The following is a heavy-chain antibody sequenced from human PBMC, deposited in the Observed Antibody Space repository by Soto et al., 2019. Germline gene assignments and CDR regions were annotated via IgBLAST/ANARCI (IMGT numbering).Heavy chain of an antibody. CDR2: IYYTGNT. V-gene: IGHV4-59*01. CDR3: ARVPASRYGNWFDP. Sequence: QVQLRESGPGLVKPSETLSLTCTVSGDSISSYYWGWIRQPPGKGLEWIGYIYYTGNTNYNPSLKRRATVSLDTSNNQSSLRLTSVTAADTAVYYCARVPASRYGNWFDPWGQGTLVTVSS. D-gene: IGHD6-13*01. CDR1: GDSISSYY. J-gene: IGHJ5*02.